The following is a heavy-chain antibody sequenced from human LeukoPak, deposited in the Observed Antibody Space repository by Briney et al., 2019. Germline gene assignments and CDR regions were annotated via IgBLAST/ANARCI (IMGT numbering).Heavy chain of an antibody. CDR1: GGSISSSSYS. D-gene: IGHD5-12*01. V-gene: IGHV4-39*01. J-gene: IGHJ6*02. CDR3: ARRVATNNYYYYYGLDV. Sequence: SETLSLTCTVSGGSISSSSYSWGWIRQPPGKGLEWIGSMYYSGSTSHNPSLKSRVTISVDTSMNQFSLKLSSETAADTALYYCARRVATNNYYYYYGLDVWGQGTTVTVSS. CDR2: MYYSGST.